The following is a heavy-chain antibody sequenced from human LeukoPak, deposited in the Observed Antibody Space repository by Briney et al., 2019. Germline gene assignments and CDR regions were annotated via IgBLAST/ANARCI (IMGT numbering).Heavy chain of an antibody. CDR1: GDSISRYY. V-gene: IGHV4-59*08. CDR2: MYYSGST. D-gene: IGHD3-22*01. J-gene: IGHJ4*02. Sequence: SETLSLTCTVSGDSISRYYWGWIRQPPGRGLEWIGYMYYSGSTNYNPSLKSRVTISVDTSKKHFSLKLTSVTAADTAVYYCARRRYTSGYLDYWGQGTLVTVSS. CDR3: ARRRYTSGYLDY.